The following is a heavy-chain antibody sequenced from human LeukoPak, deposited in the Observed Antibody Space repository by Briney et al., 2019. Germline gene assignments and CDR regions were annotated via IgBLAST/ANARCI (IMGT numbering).Heavy chain of an antibody. D-gene: IGHD6-19*01. J-gene: IGHJ4*02. CDR3: ARGSSLAAVARGFDY. Sequence: PGGSLRLSCAASGFTVSSNYMGWVRQAPGKGLDWVSVIYSGGTAYYADSVKGRFTISRDSSENILHLQMDSLTVDDTALYYCARGSSLAAVARGFDYWGQGTLVTVSS. CDR1: GFTVSSNY. V-gene: IGHV3-66*02. CDR2: IYSGGTA.